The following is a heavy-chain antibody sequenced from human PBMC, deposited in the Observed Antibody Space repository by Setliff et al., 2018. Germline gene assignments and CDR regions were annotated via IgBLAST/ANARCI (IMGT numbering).Heavy chain of an antibody. CDR3: ARSRTIAVKGGVFAV. CDR2: IYSSGSTT. J-gene: IGHJ2*01. Sequence: SETLSLTCVVSGGSINSDSHYWGWIRQPPGKGLEWIGRIYSSGSTTYYNPSLESRVTIIMETSKNRFSLWLTSVTAADAAVYYCARSRTIAVKGGVFAVWGRGTLVTVSS. V-gene: IGHV4-39*07. D-gene: IGHD6-19*01. CDR1: GGSINSDSHY.